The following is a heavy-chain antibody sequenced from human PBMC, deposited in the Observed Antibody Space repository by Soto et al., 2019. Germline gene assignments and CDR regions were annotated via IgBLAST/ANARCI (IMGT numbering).Heavy chain of an antibody. CDR1: GYTFTSYY. CDR3: ARGRDDFWSGYYKRAFDI. Sequence: ASVKVSCKASGYTFTSYYINWVRQATGQGLEWMGWMNPNSGNTGYAQKFQGRVTMARNTSISTAYMELSSLRSEDTAVYYCARGRDDFWSGYYKRAFDIWGQGTMLTV. J-gene: IGHJ3*02. D-gene: IGHD3-3*01. V-gene: IGHV1-8*01. CDR2: MNPNSGNT.